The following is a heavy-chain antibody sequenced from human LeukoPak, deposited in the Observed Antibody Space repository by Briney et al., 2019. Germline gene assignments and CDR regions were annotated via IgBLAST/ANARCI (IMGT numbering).Heavy chain of an antibody. V-gene: IGHV4-4*07. CDR1: GGSISSYY. J-gene: IGHJ4*02. CDR2: IYTSGST. Sequence: SETLSLTCTVSGGSISSYYWSWVRQPAGKGLEWIGLIYTSGSTNYNPSLKSRVTMSVDTSKNQFSLKLSSVTAADTAVYYCARGPYYYDSSGYYYYFDYWGQGTLVTVSS. CDR3: ARGPYYYDSSGYYYYFDY. D-gene: IGHD3-22*01.